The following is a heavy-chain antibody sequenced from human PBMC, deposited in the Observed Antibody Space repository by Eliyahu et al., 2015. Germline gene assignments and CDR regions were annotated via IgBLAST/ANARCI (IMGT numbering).Heavy chain of an antibody. CDR1: GGSFSGXY. Sequence: QVQLQQWGAGLLKPSETLSLTCAVYGGSFSGXYWSWIRQPPGKGLEWIGEINHSGSTNYNPSLKSRVTISVDTSKNQFSLKLSSVTAADTAVYYCARGRGYSYGHAAVYASYMDVWGKGTTVTVSS. D-gene: IGHD5-18*01. V-gene: IGHV4-34*01. CDR3: ARGRGYSYGHAAVYASYMDV. J-gene: IGHJ6*03. CDR2: INHSGST.